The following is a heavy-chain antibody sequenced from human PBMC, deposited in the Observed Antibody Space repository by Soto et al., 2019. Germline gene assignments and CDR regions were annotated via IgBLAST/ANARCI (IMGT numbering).Heavy chain of an antibody. J-gene: IGHJ3*02. Sequence: EVQLVESGRGLVKPGESLRLSCAASGFTFSNYNINWVRQAPGKGLEWVSSIRSRSIDMYYADSVKGRFTISRDDAKNSLSLQMNGLRAGDTAVYFCVRESYPAKAFDIWGQGTMVTVSS. V-gene: IGHV3-21*01. CDR2: IRSRSIDM. CDR1: GFTFSNYN. D-gene: IGHD2-2*01. CDR3: VRESYPAKAFDI.